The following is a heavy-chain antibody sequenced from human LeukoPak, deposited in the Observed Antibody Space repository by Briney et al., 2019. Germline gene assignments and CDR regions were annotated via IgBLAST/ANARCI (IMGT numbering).Heavy chain of an antibody. CDR1: GFTFSSYW. D-gene: IGHD3-22*01. CDR3: ARASWLSGYYDY. Sequence: GGSLRLSCAASGFTFSSYWMNWVRQAPGKGLEWVANIKQDGSEKYYVDSVKGRFTISRDNSKNTLYLQMNSLRAEDTAVYYCARASWLSGYYDYWGQGTLVTVSS. V-gene: IGHV3-7*03. CDR2: IKQDGSEK. J-gene: IGHJ4*02.